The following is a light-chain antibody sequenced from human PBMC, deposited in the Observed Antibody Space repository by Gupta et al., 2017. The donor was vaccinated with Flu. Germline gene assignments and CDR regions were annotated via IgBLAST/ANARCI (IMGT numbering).Light chain of an antibody. CDR3: QSYDSSLSVTWV. CDR2: GNN. J-gene: IGLJ3*02. V-gene: IGLV1-40*01. Sequence: QSVLTQPPSVSGAPGQRVTISCTGGSSNIGAGYDVHWYQQLPGTAPKLLIYGNNNRPSGVPDRFSGSRSGTSAPLAITGLQAEDEADYYCQSYDSSLSVTWVFGGGTKLTVL. CDR1: SSNIGAGYD.